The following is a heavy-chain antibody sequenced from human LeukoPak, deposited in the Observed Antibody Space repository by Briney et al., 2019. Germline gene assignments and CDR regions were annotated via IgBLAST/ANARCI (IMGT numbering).Heavy chain of an antibody. Sequence: ASVKVSCKVSGYTLTELSMHWVRQAPGKGLEWMGGFDPEDGETIYAQKFQGRVTMTEGTSTDTAYMELSSLRSEDTAVYYCATVVLTTTYYFDYWGQGTLVTVSS. D-gene: IGHD4-11*01. V-gene: IGHV1-24*01. CDR3: ATVVLTTTYYFDY. J-gene: IGHJ4*02. CDR1: GYTLTELS. CDR2: FDPEDGET.